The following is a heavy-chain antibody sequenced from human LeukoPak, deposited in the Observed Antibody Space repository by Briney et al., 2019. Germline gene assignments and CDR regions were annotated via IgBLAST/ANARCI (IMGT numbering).Heavy chain of an antibody. V-gene: IGHV3-48*04. CDR2: ISSSSSTI. J-gene: IGHJ3*02. Sequence: PGGSLRLSCAASGFTFSSYSMNWVRQAPGKGLEWVSYISSSSSTIYYADSVKGRFTISRDNAKNSLYLQMNSLRAEDTAVYYCARGSYGDVAFDIWGQRTMVTVSS. CDR3: ARGSYGDVAFDI. D-gene: IGHD4-17*01. CDR1: GFTFSSYS.